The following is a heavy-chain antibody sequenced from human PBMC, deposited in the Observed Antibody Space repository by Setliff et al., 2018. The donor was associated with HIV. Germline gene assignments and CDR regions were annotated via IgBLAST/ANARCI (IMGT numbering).Heavy chain of an antibody. CDR3: ARARITMVRGVHRRGDYYYFYMDV. CDR2: SYPSDGRT. D-gene: IGHD3-10*01. Sequence: ASVKVSCKASGYTFTSYYLHWLRQAPGQGLEWMGISYPSDGRTQYAQKCQGRVTMNRDTSTSTVYMELNSLSSEDTAVYYCARARITMVRGVHRRGDYYYFYMDVWGKGTTVTVSS. CDR1: GYTFTSYY. V-gene: IGHV1-46*01. J-gene: IGHJ6*03.